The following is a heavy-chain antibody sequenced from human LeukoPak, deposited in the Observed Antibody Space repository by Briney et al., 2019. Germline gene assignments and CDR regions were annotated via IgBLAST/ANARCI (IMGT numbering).Heavy chain of an antibody. CDR1: GFTFSSYS. CDR3: ARDPRQYSSGWFDY. D-gene: IGHD6-19*01. Sequence: GGSLRLSCAASGFTFSSYSMNWVRQAPGKGLEWVSSISSSSSYIYYADSVKGRFTISRDNAKNSLYLQMNSLRAEDTAVYYCARDPRQYSSGWFDYWGQGTTVTVSS. J-gene: IGHJ4*03. CDR2: ISSSSSYI. V-gene: IGHV3-21*01.